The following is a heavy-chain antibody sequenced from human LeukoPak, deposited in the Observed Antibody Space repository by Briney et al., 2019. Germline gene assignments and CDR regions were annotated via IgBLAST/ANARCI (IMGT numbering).Heavy chain of an antibody. Sequence: SETLSLTCTVSGGSISSYYWSWIRQPPGKGLEGIGYIYYSGSTNYNPSLTSRVTISVDTSKNQFSLKLSSVTAADTAVYYCARDWPYYYDSSGYYYVSAFDIWGQGTMVTVSS. CDR2: IYYSGST. V-gene: IGHV4-59*01. CDR1: GGSISSYY. J-gene: IGHJ3*02. D-gene: IGHD3-22*01. CDR3: ARDWPYYYDSSGYYYVSAFDI.